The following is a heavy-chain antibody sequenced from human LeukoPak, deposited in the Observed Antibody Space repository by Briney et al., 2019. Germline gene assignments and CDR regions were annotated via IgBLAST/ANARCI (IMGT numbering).Heavy chain of an antibody. Sequence: GGSLRLSCAASGFTVSSNYMSWVRQAPGKGLEWVSVVYSGGSTYYADSVKGRFTISRDNSKNTLYLQMNSLRAEDTAVYYCGRVRLSYYYDSSGYYPYFDYWGQGTLVTVSS. CDR3: GRVRLSYYYDSSGYYPYFDY. D-gene: IGHD3-22*01. CDR2: VYSGGST. V-gene: IGHV3-53*01. CDR1: GFTVSSNY. J-gene: IGHJ4*02.